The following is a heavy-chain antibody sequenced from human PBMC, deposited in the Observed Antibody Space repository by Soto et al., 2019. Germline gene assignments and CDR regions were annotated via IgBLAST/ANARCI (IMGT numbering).Heavy chain of an antibody. CDR2: IIPIFGTA. J-gene: IGHJ1*01. CDR1: GGTFSSYA. V-gene: IGHV1-69*01. Sequence: QVQLVQSGAEVKKPGSSVKVSCKASGGTFSSYAISWVRQAPGQGLEWMGGIIPIFGTANYAQKFQGRVTITEDESTSTAYMELSSLRSEDTAVYYCARVPRSIAAAGNPTGEYFQHWGQGTLVTVSS. CDR3: ARVPRSIAAAGNPTGEYFQH. D-gene: IGHD6-13*01.